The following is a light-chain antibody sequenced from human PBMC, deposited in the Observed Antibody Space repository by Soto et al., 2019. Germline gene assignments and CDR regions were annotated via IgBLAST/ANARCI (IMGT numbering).Light chain of an antibody. V-gene: IGKV1-5*03. CDR2: KTS. CDR3: XXXXXXXP. J-gene: IGKJ4*02. Sequence: DIQMTQSPSTLSASVGDRVTITCRASQIISNRLAWYQQKPGKAPKLLIYKTSSLESGVPARFSGSGSGTEFTLTISSLQXXDXXXXXXXXXXXXXPFGGGTKVEIK. CDR1: QIISNR.